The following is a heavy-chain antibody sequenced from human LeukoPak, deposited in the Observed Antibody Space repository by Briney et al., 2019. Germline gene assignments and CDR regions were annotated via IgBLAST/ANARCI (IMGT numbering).Heavy chain of an antibody. D-gene: IGHD5-24*01. CDR3: ARDRRDGYPGAFDI. J-gene: IGHJ3*02. CDR2: IYYSGST. CDR1: GGSISSYY. V-gene: IGHV4-59*01. Sequence: PSETLSLTCTVSGGSISSYYWSWIRQPPGKGLEWIGYIYYSGSTNYNPSLKSRVTISVDTSKNQFSLKLSSVTAADTAAYYCARDRRDGYPGAFDIWGQGTMVTVSS.